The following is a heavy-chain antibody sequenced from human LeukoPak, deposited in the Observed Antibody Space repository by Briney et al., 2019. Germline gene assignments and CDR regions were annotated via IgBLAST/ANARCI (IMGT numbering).Heavy chain of an antibody. V-gene: IGHV4-59*01. CDR1: DGSISNYY. J-gene: IGHJ6*03. Sequence: SETLSLTCTVSDGSISNYYWGWIRQPPGKGLEWIGYIYYSGSTNYNPSLKSRVTISVDTSKNHFSLKVNSVTAADTAVYYCARGRYDRSSEAYSYYYMDVWGKGTTVTVSS. D-gene: IGHD6-6*01. CDR2: IYYSGST. CDR3: ARGRYDRSSEAYSYYYMDV.